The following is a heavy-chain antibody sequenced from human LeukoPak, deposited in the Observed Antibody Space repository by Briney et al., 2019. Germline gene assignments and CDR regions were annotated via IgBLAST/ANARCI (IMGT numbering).Heavy chain of an antibody. Sequence: PGGSLRLSCAASGFTFSSYWMHWVRQAPGEGLVWVSRINTDGSSTSYADSVKGRFTISRDNAKNTLYLQMNSLRAEDTAVYYCARGGPYDYWGQGTLVTVSS. CDR2: INTDGSST. J-gene: IGHJ4*02. CDR3: ARGGPYDY. V-gene: IGHV3-74*01. CDR1: GFTFSSYW.